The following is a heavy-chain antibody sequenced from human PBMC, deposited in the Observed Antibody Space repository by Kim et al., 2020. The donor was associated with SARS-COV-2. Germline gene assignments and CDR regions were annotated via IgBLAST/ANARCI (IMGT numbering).Heavy chain of an antibody. Sequence: SVKGRFTISRENSKNTLYLQMNSRRAEDTAVYYCAKDRIAAAGTLGFVDVWGQGTTVTVSS. CDR3: AKDRIAAAGTLGFVDV. J-gene: IGHJ6*02. D-gene: IGHD6-13*01. V-gene: IGHV3-23*02.